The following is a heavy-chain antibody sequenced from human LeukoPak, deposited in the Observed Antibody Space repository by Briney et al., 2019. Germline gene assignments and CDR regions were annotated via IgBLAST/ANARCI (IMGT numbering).Heavy chain of an antibody. CDR1: GLIFSNYG. J-gene: IGHJ4*02. CDR3: ARDASGFDY. CDR2: MWYDGSEK. V-gene: IGHV3-33*01. D-gene: IGHD2-15*01. Sequence: PPGRSLRLSCVASGLIFSNYGMHWVRQSPGKGLEWVALMWYDGSEKHYADSVKGRFTISRDSSKNTLYLQMNSLRAEDTAVYYCARDASGFDYWGQGTLVTVSS.